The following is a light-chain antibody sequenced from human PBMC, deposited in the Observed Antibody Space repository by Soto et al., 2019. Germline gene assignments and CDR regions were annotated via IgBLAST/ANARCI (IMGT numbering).Light chain of an antibody. V-gene: IGLV1-40*01. Sequence: QSVLTQPPLVSGAPGERVTISCTGSSSNIGAGYEVHWYQQLPGTSPKLLIYEDTDRPSGVPDRFSGSKSGTSASLAITGLLAEDEADYYCQSYDNSLSGSYVFGTGTKLTVL. CDR1: SSNIGAGYE. CDR3: QSYDNSLSGSYV. J-gene: IGLJ1*01. CDR2: EDT.